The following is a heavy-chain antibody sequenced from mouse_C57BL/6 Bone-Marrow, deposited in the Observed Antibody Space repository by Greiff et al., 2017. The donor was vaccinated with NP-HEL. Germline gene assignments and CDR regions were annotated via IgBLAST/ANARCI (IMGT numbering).Heavy chain of an antibody. V-gene: IGHV5-17*01. CDR1: GFTFSDYG. CDR2: ISSGSSTI. J-gene: IGHJ3*01. Sequence: DVHLVESGGGLVKPGGSLKLSCAASGFTFSDYGMHWVRQAPEKGLEWVAYISSGSSTIYYADTVKGRFTISRDNAKNTLFLQMTSLRSEDTAMYYCAKGQLRLEAFAYWGQGTLVTVSA. CDR3: AKGQLRLEAFAY. D-gene: IGHD3-2*02.